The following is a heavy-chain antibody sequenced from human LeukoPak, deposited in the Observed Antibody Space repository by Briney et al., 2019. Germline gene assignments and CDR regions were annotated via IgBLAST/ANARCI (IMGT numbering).Heavy chain of an antibody. V-gene: IGHV2-70*04. CDR2: IDWDDDK. Sequence: SGPTLVNPTQTLTLTCILSGFSLHTSGMRVSWIRQPPGKGLEWLARIDWDDDKLYSTSLETRLTISKDTSKNQVVLTMTNMDPVDTGTYHCARVRSGSYAIDVWGKGTTVTVSS. J-gene: IGHJ6*03. D-gene: IGHD1-26*01. CDR1: GFSLHTSGMR. CDR3: ARVRSGSYAIDV.